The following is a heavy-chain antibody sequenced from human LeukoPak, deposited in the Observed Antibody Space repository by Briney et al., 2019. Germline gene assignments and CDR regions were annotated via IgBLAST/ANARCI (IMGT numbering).Heavy chain of an antibody. CDR3: ACFIAVAGSFDY. CDR2: IIPIFGTA. Sequence: GASVKVSCKASGGTFSSYAISRVRQAPGQGLEWMGGIIPIFGTANYAQKFQGRVTITADESTSTAYMELSSLRSEDTAVYYCACFIAVAGSFDYWGQGTLVTVSS. D-gene: IGHD6-19*01. V-gene: IGHV1-69*13. J-gene: IGHJ4*02. CDR1: GGTFSSYA.